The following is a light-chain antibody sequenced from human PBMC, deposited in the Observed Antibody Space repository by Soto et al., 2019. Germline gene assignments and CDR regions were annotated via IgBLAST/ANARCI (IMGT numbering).Light chain of an antibody. Sequence: QSVLTQPPSASGTPGQRVTISCSGSSSNIGSNPVHWYQQLPGTAPKFLIYSNNQRPSGVPDRFSGSKSGTSASLAISGLQSEDEADYYCAAWDDSLKRVFGGGTQLTVL. CDR3: AAWDDSLKRV. J-gene: IGLJ2*01. CDR1: SSNIGSNP. V-gene: IGLV1-44*01. CDR2: SNN.